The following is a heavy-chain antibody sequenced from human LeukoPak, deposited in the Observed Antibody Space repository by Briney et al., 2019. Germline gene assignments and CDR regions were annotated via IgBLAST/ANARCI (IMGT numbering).Heavy chain of an antibody. V-gene: IGHV1-69*13. CDR3: ARSTYYYDSPSLYFDY. J-gene: IGHJ4*02. Sequence: ASVKVSCKASGGTFSSYAISWVRQAPGQGLEWMGGIIPIFGTANYAQKFQGRVTITADESTSTAYMELSSLRSEDTAVYYCARSTYYYDSPSLYFDYWGQGTLVTVSS. CDR1: GGTFSSYA. CDR2: IIPIFGTA. D-gene: IGHD3-22*01.